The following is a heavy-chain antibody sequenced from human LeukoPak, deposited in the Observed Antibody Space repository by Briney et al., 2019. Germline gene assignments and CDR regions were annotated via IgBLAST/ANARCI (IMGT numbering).Heavy chain of an antibody. CDR2: IYSSGST. V-gene: IGHV4-31*03. J-gene: IGHJ2*01. CDR3: TRDAGAGDWYFDL. Sequence: PSQTLSLTCTVSGGSINSGGYYWSWIRQLPGKGLEWIGFIYSSGSTYYNPSLKSRITISIDTSKNHFSLKLSSVTAADTAVYYCTRDAGAGDWYFDLWGRGTLVTVSS. D-gene: IGHD7-27*01. CDR1: GGSINSGGYY.